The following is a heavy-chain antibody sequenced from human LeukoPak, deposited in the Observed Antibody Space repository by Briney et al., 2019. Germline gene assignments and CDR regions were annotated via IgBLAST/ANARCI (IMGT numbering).Heavy chain of an antibody. J-gene: IGHJ6*02. D-gene: IGHD6-6*01. CDR3: ARGRIAADYYYYGMDV. CDR1: GGSISSSNW. V-gene: IGHV4-4*02. Sequence: SETLSLTCAVSGGSISSSNWWSWVRQPPGKGLEWIGEIYHSGSTNYNPSLKSRVTISVDKSKNQFSLKLSSVTAADTAVYYCARGRIAADYYYYGMDVWGQGTTVTVSS. CDR2: IYHSGST.